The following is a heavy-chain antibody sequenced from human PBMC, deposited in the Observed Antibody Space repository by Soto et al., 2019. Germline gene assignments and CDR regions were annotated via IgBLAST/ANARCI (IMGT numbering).Heavy chain of an antibody. CDR1: GYTFTSYG. J-gene: IGHJ4*02. Sequence: QVQLVQSGAEVKKPGASVKVSCKASGYTFTSYGISWVRQAPGQGLEWMGWNSAYNGNTNYAQKLQERVTMTTDASTRTAYMELRSLRSDDTAVYYCARMIRYFDWLFQYYFDYWGQGTLVTVSS. V-gene: IGHV1-18*01. CDR3: ARMIRYFDWLFQYYFDY. CDR2: NSAYNGNT. D-gene: IGHD3-9*01.